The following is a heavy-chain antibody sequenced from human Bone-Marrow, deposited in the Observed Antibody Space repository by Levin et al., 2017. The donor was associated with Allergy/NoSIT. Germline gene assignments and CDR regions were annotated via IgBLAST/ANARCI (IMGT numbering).Heavy chain of an antibody. CDR2: INPNSGGT. J-gene: IGHJ4*02. CDR3: ARVDDYGDYWYYFDY. Sequence: ASVKVSCKASGYTFTGYYMHWVRQAPGQGLEWMGWINPNSGGTNYAQKFQGRVTMTRDTSISTAYMELSRLRSDDTAVYYCARVDDYGDYWYYFDYWGQGTLVTVSS. CDR1: GYTFTGYY. V-gene: IGHV1-2*02. D-gene: IGHD4-17*01.